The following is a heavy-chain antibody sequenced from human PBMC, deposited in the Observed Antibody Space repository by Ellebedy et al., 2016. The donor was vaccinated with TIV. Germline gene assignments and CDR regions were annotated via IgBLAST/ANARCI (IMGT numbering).Heavy chain of an antibody. CDR2: IYYSGST. V-gene: IGHV4-61*01. Sequence: SETLSLXXTVSGGSVSSGSYYWSCIRQPPGKGLEWIGYIYYSGSTNYNPSLKSRVTISVDTSKNQFSLKLSSVTAADTAVYYCARERVDTAMVSGDWGQGALVTVSS. CDR1: GGSVSSGSYY. J-gene: IGHJ4*02. CDR3: ARERVDTAMVSGD. D-gene: IGHD5-18*01.